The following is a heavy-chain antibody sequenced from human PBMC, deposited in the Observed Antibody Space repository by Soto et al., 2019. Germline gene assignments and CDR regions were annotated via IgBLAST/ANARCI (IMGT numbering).Heavy chain of an antibody. CDR2: IYASGSA. J-gene: IGHJ3*01. CDR3: AREGKDISTHGGWNAFDL. Sequence: QVQLQEAGPGLVKPSQTLSLTCTVSGASIRGVDYFWTWIRQRPGKGLEWLGNIYASGSAYTNPSLYSRAGLSVDTSQKQCALSLTSVTAAGSAVYYCAREGKDISTHGGWNAFDLWGQGTEVSVFS. D-gene: IGHD2-15*01. V-gene: IGHV4-31*03. CDR1: GASIRGVDYF.